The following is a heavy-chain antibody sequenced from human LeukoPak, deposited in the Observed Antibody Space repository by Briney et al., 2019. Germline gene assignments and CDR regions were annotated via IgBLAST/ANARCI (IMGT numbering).Heavy chain of an antibody. D-gene: IGHD3-10*01. J-gene: IGHJ4*02. CDR3: AGGGGYGWGENYFDY. CDR2: ISAYNGNT. Sequence: ASVKVSCKASGYTFTSYGISWVRHAPGQGREWMGWISAYNGNTNYAQKPQGRVTMTTDTATSTAYTELVSLRPDDAAVEYCAGGGGYGWGENYFDYWGQGTLVTVSS. CDR1: GYTFTSYG. V-gene: IGHV1-18*04.